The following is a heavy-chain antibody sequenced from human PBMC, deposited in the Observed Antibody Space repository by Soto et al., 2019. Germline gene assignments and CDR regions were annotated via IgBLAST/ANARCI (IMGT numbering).Heavy chain of an antibody. Sequence: SETLSLTCTVSGGSISSYYWSWIRQPPGKGLEWIGYIYYSGSTNYNPSLKSRVTISVDTSKNQFSLKLSSVTAADTAVYYCARADYGDYAEFYWGQGTLVTVSS. CDR1: GGSISSYY. CDR3: ARADYGDYAEFY. D-gene: IGHD4-17*01. CDR2: IYYSGST. V-gene: IGHV4-59*01. J-gene: IGHJ4*02.